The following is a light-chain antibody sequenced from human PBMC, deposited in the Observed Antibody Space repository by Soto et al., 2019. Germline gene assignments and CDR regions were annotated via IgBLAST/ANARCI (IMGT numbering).Light chain of an antibody. V-gene: IGKV1-9*01. CDR1: QGITSY. Sequence: IQLTQSPSSLSASVGDRVTITCRASQGITSYLAWYQQRPGKAPRLLIYSASTLQSGVPSRFSGSGYGTDFSLTISNLPPEDFATYYCQQLYSHPLTFGGGTKVEIK. CDR2: SAS. CDR3: QQLYSHPLT. J-gene: IGKJ4*01.